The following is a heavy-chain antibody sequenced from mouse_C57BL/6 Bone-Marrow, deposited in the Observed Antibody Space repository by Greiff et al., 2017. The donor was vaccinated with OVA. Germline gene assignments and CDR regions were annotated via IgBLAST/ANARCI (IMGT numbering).Heavy chain of an antibody. CDR1: GYTFTSYW. D-gene: IGHD2-5*01. CDR2: IDPSDSYT. CDR3: AGSNSAWFAY. J-gene: IGHJ3*01. V-gene: IGHV1-50*01. Sequence: VQLQQPGAELVKPGASVKLSCKASGYTFTSYWMQWVKQRPGQGLEWIGEIDPSDSYTNYNQKFKGKATLTVDTSSSTAYMQLSSLTSEDSAVYYCAGSNSAWFAYWGQGTLVTVSA.